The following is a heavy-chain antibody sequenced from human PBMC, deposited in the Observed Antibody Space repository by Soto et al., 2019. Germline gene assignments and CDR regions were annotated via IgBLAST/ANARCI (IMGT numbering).Heavy chain of an antibody. Sequence: EVQLLESGGGLVQPGGSLRLSCAASGFTFINYAMIWVRQAPGKGLEXXXXXXXXXDGPYYADSVKGHFTISRDNSKXXXXXXXXXXXXXXXXXXXXXXXXXXXXXXXXXXXXXXXXFDLWGQGTVVTVSS. CDR1: GFTFINYA. V-gene: IGHV3-23*01. J-gene: IGHJ3*01. CDR2: XXXXXDGP. CDR3: XXXXXXXXXXXXXXXXXXXXFDL.